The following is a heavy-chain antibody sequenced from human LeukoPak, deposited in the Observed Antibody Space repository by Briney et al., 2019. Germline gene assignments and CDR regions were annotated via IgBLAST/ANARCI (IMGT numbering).Heavy chain of an antibody. V-gene: IGHV5-51*01. CDR1: GYSFTSYW. CDR2: IYPGDSDS. J-gene: IGHJ4*02. D-gene: IGHD3-22*01. CDR3: ARGDYDSSGYYLSY. Sequence: GESLKISCKGSGYSFTSYWIGWVRQMPGKGPEWMGIIYPGDSDSRYSPSLQGQVTISAGKSISTAYLQWSSLKASDTAMYYCARGDYDSSGYYLSYWGQGTLVTVSS.